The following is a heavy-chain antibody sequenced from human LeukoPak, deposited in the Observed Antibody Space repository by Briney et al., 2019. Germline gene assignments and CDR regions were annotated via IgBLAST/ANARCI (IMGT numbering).Heavy chain of an antibody. CDR2: ISTYNGNT. J-gene: IGHJ4*01. D-gene: IGHD3-10*01. Sequence: ASVKVSCKASGYTFTIYGMSWVRQAPGQGLEWMGWISTYNGNTNYAQKFQGRVTMTTDTSTSTAYMELRSLRSDDTAVYYCAARSGTYPYYFDYWGQGTLVTVSS. CDR1: GYTFTIYG. CDR3: AARSGTYPYYFDY. V-gene: IGHV1-18*01.